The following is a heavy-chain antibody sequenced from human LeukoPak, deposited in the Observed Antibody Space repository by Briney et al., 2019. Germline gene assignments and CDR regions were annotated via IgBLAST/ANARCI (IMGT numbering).Heavy chain of an antibody. CDR2: MNPNSGNT. CDR3: ARVESSGWSRYGDREDYYYYGMDV. Sequence: VSVKVSCKASGYTFTSYDINWVRQATGQGLEWMGWMNPNSGNTGYAQKLQGRVTMTTDTSTSTAYMELRSLRSDDTAVYYCARVESSGWSRYGDREDYYYYGMDVWGQGTTVTVSS. CDR1: GYTFTSYD. V-gene: IGHV1-8*01. J-gene: IGHJ6*02. D-gene: IGHD6-19*01.